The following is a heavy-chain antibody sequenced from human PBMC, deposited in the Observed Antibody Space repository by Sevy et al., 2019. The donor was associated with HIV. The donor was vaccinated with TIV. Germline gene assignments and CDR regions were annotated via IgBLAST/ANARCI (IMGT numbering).Heavy chain of an antibody. D-gene: IGHD2-15*01. CDR1: GFTFNTYS. V-gene: IGHV3-48*02. J-gene: IGHJ4*02. Sequence: GGSLRLSCAASGFTFNTYSLIWVRQTPGKGLEWLSFMGTAAGVTYYADSVKGRFTISRVNAKNSLYLQMNSLRDEDTAVYYCARCPGHYSIDYWGQGTLVTVSS. CDR2: MGTAAGVT. CDR3: ARCPGHYSIDY.